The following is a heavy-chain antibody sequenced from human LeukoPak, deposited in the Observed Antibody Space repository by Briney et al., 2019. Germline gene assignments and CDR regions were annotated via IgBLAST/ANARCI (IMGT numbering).Heavy chain of an antibody. V-gene: IGHV1-18*01. J-gene: IGHJ4*02. D-gene: IGHD3-10*01. CDR2: ISAYNGNT. CDR1: GYTFTSYG. Sequence: ASVKVSCKASGYTFTSYGISRVRQAPGQGLEWMGWISAYNGNTNYAQKLQGRVTMTTDTSTSTAYMELRSLRSDDTAVYYCARDPSYGSGSYYGYWGQGTLVTVSS. CDR3: ARDPSYGSGSYYGY.